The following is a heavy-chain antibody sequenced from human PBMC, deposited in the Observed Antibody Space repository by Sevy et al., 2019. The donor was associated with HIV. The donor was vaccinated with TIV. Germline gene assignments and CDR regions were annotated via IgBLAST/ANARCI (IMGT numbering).Heavy chain of an antibody. CDR2: SRKRAHSYST. J-gene: IGHJ3*02. Sequence: GGSLRLSCAASGFTFSDYHMDWVRQAPGKGLEWVGRSRKRAHSYSTEYAEFLRGRFSISRYDSKSSVFLQMNSLKTEYTAVYYCARVGDYDSRDYSLDGLDIWGQGTMVTVSS. CDR1: GFTFSDYH. V-gene: IGHV3-72*01. D-gene: IGHD3-22*01. CDR3: ARVGDYDSRDYSLDGLDI.